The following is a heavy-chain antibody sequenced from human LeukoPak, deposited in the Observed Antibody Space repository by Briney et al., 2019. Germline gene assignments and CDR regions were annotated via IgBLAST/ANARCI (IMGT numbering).Heavy chain of an antibody. D-gene: IGHD6-19*01. V-gene: IGHV5-51*01. CDR2: IYPGDSDT. CDR3: ARHFVSSVAGTVYFDY. J-gene: IGHJ4*02. Sequence: GESLKISCKGSGYSFSSYWIGWVRQMPGKGLEWMGMIYPGDSDTKYSPSFQGQVTISADKSISTAYLQWSSLEASDTAMYYCARHFVSSVAGTVYFDYWGQGTLVTVSS. CDR1: GYSFSSYW.